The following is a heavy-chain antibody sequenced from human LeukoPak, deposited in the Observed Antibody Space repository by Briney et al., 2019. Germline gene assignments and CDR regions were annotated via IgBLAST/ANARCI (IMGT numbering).Heavy chain of an antibody. J-gene: IGHJ3*02. CDR1: GFTFTNYA. D-gene: IGHD3-22*01. V-gene: IGHV3-30-3*01. CDR2: ISYDGTNK. Sequence: GGSLRLSCAASGFTFTNYAMPWVRQAPGKGLEWVAIISYDGTNKYYADSVKGRFTISRENTKNTLYLQMNSLRAEDTAVYYCARSPYYSDSSGYLGACDIWGQGTMVTVSS. CDR3: ARSPYYSDSSGYLGACDI.